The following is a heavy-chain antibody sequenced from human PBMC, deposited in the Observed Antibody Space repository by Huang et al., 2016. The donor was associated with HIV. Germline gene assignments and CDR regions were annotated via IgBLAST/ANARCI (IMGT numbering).Heavy chain of an antibody. CDR2: IRYDGNNY. Sequence: QVQLVESGGGVVQPGGSLRLSCTASGFTFGSFGMHWVRQAPGKGLEWGAVIRYDGNNYYYADSVRGRFTISRDNSKDTLYLQMNRLRPDDSAVYYCAKDLTYTFGRHFDYWGRGTLVTVSS. CDR1: GFTFGSFG. V-gene: IGHV3-30*02. J-gene: IGHJ4*02. CDR3: AKDLTYTFGRHFDY. D-gene: IGHD3-3*01.